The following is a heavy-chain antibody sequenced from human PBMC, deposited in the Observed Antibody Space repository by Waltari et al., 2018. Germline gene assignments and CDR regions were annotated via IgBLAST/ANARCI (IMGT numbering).Heavy chain of an antibody. CDR3: AKGSNYDILTGYYRAPHFDY. J-gene: IGHJ4*02. D-gene: IGHD3-9*01. CDR2: ISGSGGST. Sequence: EVQLVESGGGLVQPGGSLRLSCAASGFTFSSYAMSWVRQAPGKGLGCVSAISGSGGSTYYADSVKGRFTISRDNSKNTLYLQMNSLRAEDTAVYYCAKGSNYDILTGYYRAPHFDYWGQGTLVTVSS. V-gene: IGHV3-23*04. CDR1: GFTFSSYA.